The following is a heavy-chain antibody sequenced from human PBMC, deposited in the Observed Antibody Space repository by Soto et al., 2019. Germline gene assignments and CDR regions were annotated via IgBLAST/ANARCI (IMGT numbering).Heavy chain of an antibody. Sequence: GGSLRLSCAASGFTFINYGMHWVRQAPGKGLEWVAVIWYDGSNKYYADSVQGRFTISRDNSKNTLYLQLNSLRAEDTAVYYCARNSAATTPFDYWGQGTLVTVSS. D-gene: IGHD5-12*01. J-gene: IGHJ4*02. CDR1: GFTFINYG. CDR3: ARNSAATTPFDY. CDR2: IWYDGSNK. V-gene: IGHV3-33*01.